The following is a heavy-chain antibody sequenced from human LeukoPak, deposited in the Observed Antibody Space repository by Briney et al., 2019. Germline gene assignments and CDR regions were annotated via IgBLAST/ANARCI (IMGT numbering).Heavy chain of an antibody. D-gene: IGHD3-22*01. J-gene: IGHJ4*02. CDR2: IYYSGSI. Sequence: PSETLSLTCTVSGGSISSSSYYWGWIRQPPGKGLEWIGGIYYSGSIYYNPSLKSRVTISVDTSKNQFSLKLSSVTAADTAVYYCARGDYYDSSGYQSPSFDYWGQGTLVTVSS. CDR1: GGSISSSSYY. V-gene: IGHV4-39*01. CDR3: ARGDYYDSSGYQSPSFDY.